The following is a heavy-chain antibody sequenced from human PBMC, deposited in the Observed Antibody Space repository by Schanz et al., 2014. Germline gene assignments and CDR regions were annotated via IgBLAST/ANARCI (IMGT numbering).Heavy chain of an antibody. CDR2: ISPTGSST. J-gene: IGHJ6*03. V-gene: IGHV3-23*01. CDR3: ARDHQWLARYYMDV. Sequence: EVQLLESGGGLVQPGESLRLSCAASGFTFTTYAMTWVRQAPGKGLEWVSNISPTGSSTYYADSVKGRFTISRDNPKKTLYLQMNSLRAEDTAVYYCARDHQWLARYYMDVWGKGTTVTVSS. CDR1: GFTFTTYA. D-gene: IGHD6-19*01.